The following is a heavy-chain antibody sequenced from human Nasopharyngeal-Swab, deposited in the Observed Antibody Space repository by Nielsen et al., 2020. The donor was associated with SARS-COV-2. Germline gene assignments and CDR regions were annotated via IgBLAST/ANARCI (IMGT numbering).Heavy chain of an antibody. V-gene: IGHV5-51*01. J-gene: IGHJ4*02. CDR1: GYSFTSYW. Sequence: KVSCKGSGYSFTSYWIGWVRQMPGKGLEWMGIIYPGDSDTRYSPSFQGQVTISADKSISTAYLQRSSLKASDTAMYYCARIAAAGTSYFDYWGQGTLVTVSS. D-gene: IGHD6-13*01. CDR3: ARIAAAGTSYFDY. CDR2: IYPGDSDT.